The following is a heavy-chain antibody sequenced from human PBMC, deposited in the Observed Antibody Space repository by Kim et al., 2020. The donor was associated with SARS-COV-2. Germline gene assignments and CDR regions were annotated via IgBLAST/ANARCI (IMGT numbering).Heavy chain of an antibody. Sequence: GGSLRLSCAASGFTFSSYGMHWVRQAPGKGLEWVAVISYDGSNKYYADSVKGRFTISRDNSKNTLYLQMNSLRAEDTAVYYCAKDGYCSSTSCYALYYYYGMDVWGQGTTVTVSS. J-gene: IGHJ6*02. CDR1: GFTFSSYG. V-gene: IGHV3-30*18. CDR3: AKDGYCSSTSCYALYYYYGMDV. CDR2: ISYDGSNK. D-gene: IGHD2-2*03.